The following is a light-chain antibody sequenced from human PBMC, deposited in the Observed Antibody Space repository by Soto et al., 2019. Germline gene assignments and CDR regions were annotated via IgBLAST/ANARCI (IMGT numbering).Light chain of an antibody. CDR1: QSVFNNH. Sequence: EIVLTQSPGTLSLSPGERATLSCRASQSVFNNHIGWYQQKPGQAPRRLIFGASFRATGIPDRFSGSGSGTDFTLTISRLEPEDFAVYYCQQRSKGLTFGGGTKVDIK. V-gene: IGKV3D-20*02. J-gene: IGKJ4*01. CDR2: GAS. CDR3: QQRSKGLT.